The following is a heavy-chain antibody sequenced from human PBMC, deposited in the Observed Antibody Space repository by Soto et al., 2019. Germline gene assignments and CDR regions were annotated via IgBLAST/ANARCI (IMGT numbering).Heavy chain of an antibody. CDR1: GDTFSSYA. Sequence: SVKVSCTASGDTFSSYAISWVRQAPGQGLEWMGGIIPIFGTANYAQKFQGRVTITADKSTSTAYMELSSLRSEDTAVYYCARGNSTYYDFWSGPLDYYGMDVWGQGTTVTVSS. CDR3: ARGNSTYYDFWSGPLDYYGMDV. D-gene: IGHD3-3*01. CDR2: IIPIFGTA. V-gene: IGHV1-69*06. J-gene: IGHJ6*02.